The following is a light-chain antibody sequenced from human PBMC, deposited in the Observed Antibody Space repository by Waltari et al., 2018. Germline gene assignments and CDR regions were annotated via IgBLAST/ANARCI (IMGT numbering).Light chain of an antibody. CDR1: QAIGTW. CDR3: QQFDTYPWT. Sequence: DIQLTQSPSTLSASVGDRVTITCRASQAIGTWLAWYQQTPGKAPQLLVYKASRLQSGVPSRFSGSGSGTEFTLTITSLQPEDFATFYCQQFDTYPWTFGQGTKVDIK. CDR2: KAS. J-gene: IGKJ1*01. V-gene: IGKV1-5*03.